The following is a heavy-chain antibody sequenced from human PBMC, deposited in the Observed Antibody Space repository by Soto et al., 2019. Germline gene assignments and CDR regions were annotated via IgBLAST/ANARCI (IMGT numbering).Heavy chain of an antibody. CDR1: GGSISSGGYY. CDR3: ARGFGVVIPAWNWFDP. D-gene: IGHD3-3*01. CDR2: IYYSGST. J-gene: IGHJ5*02. Sequence: QVQLQESGPGLVKPSQTLSLTCTVSGGSISSGGYYWSWIRQHPGKGLEWIGYIYYSGSTYYNPSLKRRVTISVDTSKNQFSLKLSSVTAADTAVYYCARGFGVVIPAWNWFDPWGQGTLVTVSS. V-gene: IGHV4-31*03.